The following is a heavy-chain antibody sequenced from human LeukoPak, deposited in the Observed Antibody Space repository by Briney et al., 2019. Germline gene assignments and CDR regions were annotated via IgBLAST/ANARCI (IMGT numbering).Heavy chain of an antibody. D-gene: IGHD3-22*01. V-gene: IGHV3-30-3*01. Sequence: GGSLRLSCAASGFTFSSYAMHWVRQAPGKGLESVAVISYDGSNKYYADSVKGRFTISRDNSKNTLYLQMNSLRAEDTAVYYCASPEFNYYDSSGYTGALDYWGQGTLVTVSS. CDR3: ASPEFNYYDSSGYTGALDY. J-gene: IGHJ4*02. CDR2: ISYDGSNK. CDR1: GFTFSSYA.